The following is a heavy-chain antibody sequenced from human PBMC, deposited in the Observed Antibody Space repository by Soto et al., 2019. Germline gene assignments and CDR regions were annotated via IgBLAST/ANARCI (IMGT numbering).Heavy chain of an antibody. J-gene: IGHJ5*02. V-gene: IGHV1-69*12. D-gene: IGHD6-13*01. Sequence: QVQLVQSGDEVKKPGCSVQVSCKASGGTFSSYAISWVRQAPGQGLAWMGGIIPIFGTANYAQKFQGRVTSTADDSTSTADMELSSLRSEDTAVYYCAREEAAGTGKNWFDPWGQGTLVTVSS. CDR2: IIPIFGTA. CDR1: GGTFSSYA. CDR3: AREEAAGTGKNWFDP.